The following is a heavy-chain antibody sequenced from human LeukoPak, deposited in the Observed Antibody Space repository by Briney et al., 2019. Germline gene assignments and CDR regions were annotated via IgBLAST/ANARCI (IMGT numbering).Heavy chain of an antibody. CDR1: GFTFSSYA. CDR3: AKGNGDWGAFDY. D-gene: IGHD3/OR15-3a*01. Sequence: GGSLRLSCAASGFTFSSYAMSWVRQAPGKGLEWVSAISGNGGSTFYADSVKGRFTISRDNSKDTLYLQMNSLRAEDTAVYYCAKGNGDWGAFDYWGQGTLVTVSS. V-gene: IGHV3-23*01. CDR2: ISGNGGST. J-gene: IGHJ4*02.